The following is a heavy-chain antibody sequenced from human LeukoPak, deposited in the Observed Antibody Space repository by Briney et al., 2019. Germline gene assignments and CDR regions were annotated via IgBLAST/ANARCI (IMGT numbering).Heavy chain of an antibody. CDR1: GGTFSSYA. CDR2: IIPIFGTA. CDR3: AGYGPPLDYYFDY. J-gene: IGHJ4*02. V-gene: IGHV1-69*05. Sequence: ASVKVSCKASGGTFSSYAISWVRQAPGQGLEWMGGIIPIFGTANYAQKFQGRVTITTDESTSTAYMELSSLRSEDTAVYYCAGYGPPLDYYFDYWGQGTLVTVPS. D-gene: IGHD3-10*01.